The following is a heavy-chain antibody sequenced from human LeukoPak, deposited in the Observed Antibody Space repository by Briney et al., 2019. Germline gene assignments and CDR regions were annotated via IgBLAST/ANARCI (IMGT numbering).Heavy chain of an antibody. CDR1: EFTFSNYA. Sequence: SGGSLRLSCVASEFTFSNYAMNWVRQAPGKGLEWLSGISGSGGSTYYADSVKGRFTISRDNSKNTLYLQMNSLRAEDTAVYYCAKQAAYYGGNSVFDYWGQGTLVTVSS. CDR2: ISGSGGST. D-gene: IGHD4-23*01. CDR3: AKQAAYYGGNSVFDY. V-gene: IGHV3-23*01. J-gene: IGHJ4*02.